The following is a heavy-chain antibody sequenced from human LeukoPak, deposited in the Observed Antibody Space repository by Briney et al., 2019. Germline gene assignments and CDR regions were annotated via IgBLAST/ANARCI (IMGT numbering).Heavy chain of an antibody. D-gene: IGHD6-19*01. CDR2: INGGGVNT. J-gene: IGHJ4*02. CDR3: ADISGTGTYFDY. Sequence: GGSLRLSCAASGFTFSSYAMSWVRQAPGKGLEWVSTINGGGVNTHYADSVGGRFTISRDDSKNTLSLQMNSLRAEDTAVYYCADISGTGTYFDYWGQGTLVTVSS. V-gene: IGHV3-23*01. CDR1: GFTFSSYA.